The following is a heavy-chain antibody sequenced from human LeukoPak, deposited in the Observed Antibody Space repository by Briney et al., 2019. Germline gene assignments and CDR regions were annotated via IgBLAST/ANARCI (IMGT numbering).Heavy chain of an antibody. Sequence: GGSLRLSCAASGFTFSDYYMSWVRQAPGKGLEWVSAISGSGGSTYYADSVKGRFTISRDNSKNTLYLQMNSLRAEDTAVYYCAKLSYSSGWYEDYWGQGTLVTVSS. D-gene: IGHD6-19*01. CDR3: AKLSYSSGWYEDY. CDR1: GFTFSDYY. V-gene: IGHV3-23*01. CDR2: ISGSGGST. J-gene: IGHJ4*02.